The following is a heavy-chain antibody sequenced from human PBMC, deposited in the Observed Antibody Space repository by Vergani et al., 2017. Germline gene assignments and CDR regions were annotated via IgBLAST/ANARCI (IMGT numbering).Heavy chain of an antibody. CDR2: ISSSSSYT. CDR3: ARGGLGYCSGGSCYPEYYYYGMDV. J-gene: IGHJ6*02. CDR1: GFTFSDYY. V-gene: IGHV3-11*05. D-gene: IGHD2-15*01. Sequence: QVQLVESGGGLVKPGGSLRLSCAASGFTFSDYYMSWIRQAPGKGLEWVSYISSSSSYTNYADSVKGRFTISRDNAKNSLYLQMNSLRAEDTAVYYCARGGLGYCSGGSCYPEYYYYGMDVWGQGTTVTVSS.